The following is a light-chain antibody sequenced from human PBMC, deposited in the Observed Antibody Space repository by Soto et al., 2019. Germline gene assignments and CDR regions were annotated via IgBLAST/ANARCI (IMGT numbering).Light chain of an antibody. CDR2: GAS. CDR3: QKYDSAPLT. CDR1: QGFSNS. V-gene: IGKV1-27*01. J-gene: IGKJ4*01. Sequence: DIQMTQSPSSLTASVGDRVTIPCRASQGFSNSLAWYQQKPGKVPTLLIYGASILQSGVPSRFSGSGSGTEFTLTISSLQPEDFASYYCQKYDSAPLTFGGGTKVEIK.